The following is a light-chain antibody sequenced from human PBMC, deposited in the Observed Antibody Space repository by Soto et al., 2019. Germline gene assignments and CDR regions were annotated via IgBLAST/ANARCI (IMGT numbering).Light chain of an antibody. CDR3: QQTYSTPQT. CDR2: SAS. CDR1: QSISSW. V-gene: IGKV1-39*01. J-gene: IGKJ1*01. Sequence: DIQMAQSPSILSASVGGRVTMTCRASQSISSWLAWYQQKPGKAPKLLIYSASSLQSGVPSRFSGSGSGTEFTLTISSLQPEDFATYYCQQTYSTPQTFGQGTKVDIK.